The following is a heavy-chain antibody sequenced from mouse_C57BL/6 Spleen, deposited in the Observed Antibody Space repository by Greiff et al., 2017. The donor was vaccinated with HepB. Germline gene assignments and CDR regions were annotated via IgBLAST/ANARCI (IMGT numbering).Heavy chain of an antibody. CDR3: TREAFYSIY. D-gene: IGHD2-5*01. V-gene: IGHV1-15*01. CDR2: IDPETGGT. CDR1: GYTFTDYE. J-gene: IGHJ2*01. Sequence: VQLQESGAELVRPGASVTLSCKASGYTFTDYEMHWVKQTPVHGLEWIGAIDPETGGTAYNQKFKGKAILTADKSSSTAYMELRSLTSEDSAGYYCTREAFYSIYWGQGTTLTVSS.